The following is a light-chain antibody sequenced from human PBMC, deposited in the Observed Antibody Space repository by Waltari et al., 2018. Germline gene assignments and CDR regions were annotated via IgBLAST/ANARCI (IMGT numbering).Light chain of an antibody. CDR1: SSDVGGYNY. V-gene: IGLV2-8*01. CDR2: EVS. CDR3: SSYAGNNIYV. J-gene: IGLJ1*01. Sequence: QSALTQPPSASGSPGQSVTLSCTGTSSDVGGYNYVSWYQQHPGKAPKLMISEVSKRPSGVPDRFSGSKSGNTASLTVSGLQAEDEADYYCSSYAGNNIYVFGAGTKVTVL.